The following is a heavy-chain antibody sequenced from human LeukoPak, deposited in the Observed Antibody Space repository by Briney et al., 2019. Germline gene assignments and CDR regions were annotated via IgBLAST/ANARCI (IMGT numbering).Heavy chain of an antibody. D-gene: IGHD7-27*01. J-gene: IGHJ4*02. Sequence: AASVKVLCKASGGTFSRYTNGWGPQGPGQGAEWMGRSIPILGVANYAQKFQGRVTITADKSTSTAYMELSSLRSEDTAVYYCARVGNWAIDYWGQGTLVTVSS. CDR2: SIPILGVA. CDR1: GGTFSRYT. CDR3: ARVGNWAIDY. V-gene: IGHV1-69*02.